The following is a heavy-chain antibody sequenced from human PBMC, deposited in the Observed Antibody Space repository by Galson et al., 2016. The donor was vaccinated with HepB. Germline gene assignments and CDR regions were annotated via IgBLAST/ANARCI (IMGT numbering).Heavy chain of an antibody. V-gene: IGHV2-5*02. D-gene: IGHD3-9*01. Sequence: PALVKPTQTLTLTCTFSGFSLSTSGEAVAWIRQPPGKALEWLALIFWDDDARYSPSVKSRTTITRDNSKNQVVLRMTNMDPLDTAKYYCAHGNGGFNICTGFYSPFDYWGQGILVTVSS. CDR2: IFWDDDA. J-gene: IGHJ4*02. CDR1: GFSLSTSGEA. CDR3: AHGNGGFNICTGFYSPFDY.